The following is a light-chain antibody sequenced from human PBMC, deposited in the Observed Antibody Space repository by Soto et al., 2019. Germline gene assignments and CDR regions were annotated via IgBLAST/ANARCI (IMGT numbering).Light chain of an antibody. Sequence: EIVMTQSPATLSVSPGERATLSCRASQSVSSNLAWYQQKPGHAPRILIYGASTRATGIPARFSGSGSGTEFTLTISSLQSEDFAVYYCQQYNNCPPDTFGQGNKLEIK. J-gene: IGKJ2*01. CDR2: GAS. V-gene: IGKV3-15*01. CDR3: QQYNNCPPDT. CDR1: QSVSSN.